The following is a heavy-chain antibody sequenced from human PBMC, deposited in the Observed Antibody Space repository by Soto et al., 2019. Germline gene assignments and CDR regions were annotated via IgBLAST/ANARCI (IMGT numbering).Heavy chain of an antibody. V-gene: IGHV3-23*01. CDR1: GFTSSSYA. Sequence: PGGSLRLSCAASGFTSSSYAMSWVRQAPGKGLEWVSAISGSGGSTYYADSVKGRFTISRDNSKNTLYLQMNSLRAEDTAVYYCAKDFDYSIQYYYYYYGMDVWGQGTTVTVSS. D-gene: IGHD4-4*01. CDR2: ISGSGGST. CDR3: AKDFDYSIQYYYYYYGMDV. J-gene: IGHJ6*02.